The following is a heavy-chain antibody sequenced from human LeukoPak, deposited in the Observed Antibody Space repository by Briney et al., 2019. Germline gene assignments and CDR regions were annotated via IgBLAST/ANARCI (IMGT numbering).Heavy chain of an antibody. CDR3: AKDKSSGWYLDYFDY. V-gene: IGHV3-30*18. Sequence: GGSLRLSCEASGFTFTTYSMTWVRQAPGKGLEWVALISYDGINKYYADSVKGRFTISRDNSDNTLYLQMNSLRAEDTAMYYCAKDKSSGWYLDYFDYWGQGTLVIVSS. CDR2: ISYDGINK. J-gene: IGHJ4*02. D-gene: IGHD6-19*01. CDR1: GFTFTTYS.